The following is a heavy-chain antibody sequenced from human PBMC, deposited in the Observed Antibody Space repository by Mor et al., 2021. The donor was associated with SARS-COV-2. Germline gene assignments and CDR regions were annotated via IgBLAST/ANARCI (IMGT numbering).Heavy chain of an antibody. CDR3: AREDYYGSGLNAFDI. J-gene: IGHJ3*02. CDR2: IYTSGST. V-gene: IGHV4-61*02. Sequence: IGRIYTSGSTNYNPSLKSRVTISVDTSKNQFSLKLSSVTAADTAVYYCAREDYYGSGLNAFDIWGQGTMVTVSS. D-gene: IGHD3-10*01.